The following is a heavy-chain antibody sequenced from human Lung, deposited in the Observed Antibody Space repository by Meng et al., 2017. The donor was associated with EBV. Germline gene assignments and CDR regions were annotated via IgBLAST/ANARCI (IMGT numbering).Heavy chain of an antibody. V-gene: IGHV3-21*01. Sequence: EVQLVESGXXXXXPXXGLRLSCAASGFTFSTYSMNWVRQAPGKGLEWVSSIGTTGNIYYADSVKGRFTISRDNAKNSVYLEMKSLRAEDTAVYYCARDTIVVDYWGQGTLVTVSS. CDR3: ARDTIVVDY. CDR1: GFTFSTYS. CDR2: IGTTGNI. D-gene: IGHD2-21*01. J-gene: IGHJ4*02.